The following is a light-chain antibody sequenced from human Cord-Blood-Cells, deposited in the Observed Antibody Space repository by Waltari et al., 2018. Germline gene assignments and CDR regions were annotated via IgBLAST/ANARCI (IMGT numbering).Light chain of an antibody. V-gene: IGKV1-5*03. CDR2: KAS. Sequence: DIQMTQYPSTLSAPVGDRVTITCRASQSISSWLAWYQQKPGKAPKLLIYKASSLESGVPSRFSGSGSGTEFTLTISSLQPDDFATYYCQQYNSYPWTFGQGTKVEIK. J-gene: IGKJ1*01. CDR3: QQYNSYPWT. CDR1: QSISSW.